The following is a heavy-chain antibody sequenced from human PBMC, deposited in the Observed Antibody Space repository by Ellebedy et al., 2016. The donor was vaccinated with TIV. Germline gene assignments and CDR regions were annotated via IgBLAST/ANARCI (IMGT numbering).Heavy chain of an antibody. J-gene: IGHJ4*02. Sequence: SETLSLTXTVSGYSISSGYYWGWIRQPPGKGLEWIGSIYHSGSTYYNPSLKSRVTISVDTSKNQFSLKLSSVTAADTAVYYCARDRYNWNYFDYWGQGTLVTVSS. CDR3: ARDRYNWNYFDY. CDR2: IYHSGST. V-gene: IGHV4-38-2*02. CDR1: GYSISSGYY. D-gene: IGHD1-20*01.